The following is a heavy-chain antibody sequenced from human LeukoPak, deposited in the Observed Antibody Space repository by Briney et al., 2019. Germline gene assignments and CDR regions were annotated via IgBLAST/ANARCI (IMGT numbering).Heavy chain of an antibody. Sequence: GSSVKVSCKASGGTFSSYAISWVRQAPGQGLDWMGGIIPIFGTANYAQKFQGRVTITTDESTSTAYMELSSLRSEDTAVYYCARDELVGSWPPRFDYWGQGTLVTVSS. V-gene: IGHV1-69*05. CDR1: GGTFSSYA. CDR2: IIPIFGTA. CDR3: ARDELVGSWPPRFDY. J-gene: IGHJ4*02. D-gene: IGHD6-13*01.